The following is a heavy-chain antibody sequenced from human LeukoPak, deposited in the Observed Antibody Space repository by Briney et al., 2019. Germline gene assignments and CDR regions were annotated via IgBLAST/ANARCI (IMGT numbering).Heavy chain of an antibody. Sequence: PGGSPRLSCAASGFTFSNYWMHWVRQAPGKGLVWVSRINYDGTTTGYADSVKGRLTISRDNAKNTLYLQMNSLRAEDTAVYYCARRDVFDIWGQGTMVTVSS. CDR3: ARRDVFDI. V-gene: IGHV3-74*01. CDR1: GFTFSNYW. CDR2: INYDGTTT. J-gene: IGHJ3*02.